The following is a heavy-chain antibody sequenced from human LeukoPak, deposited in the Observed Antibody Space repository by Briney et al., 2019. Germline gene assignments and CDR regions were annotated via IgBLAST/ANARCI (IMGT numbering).Heavy chain of an antibody. CDR2: IGGSGART. CDR3: AKDSHWILFDD. V-gene: IGHV3-23*01. CDR1: GFTFSSYG. D-gene: IGHD2-2*03. Sequence: GGSLRLSCAASGFTFSSYGMNWVRQPPGRGLERVSGIGGSGARTYYADSVKGRFTISRDNSKNTLYLQMNSLREEDTAVYYCAKDSHWILFDDWGQGTLVTVSS. J-gene: IGHJ4*02.